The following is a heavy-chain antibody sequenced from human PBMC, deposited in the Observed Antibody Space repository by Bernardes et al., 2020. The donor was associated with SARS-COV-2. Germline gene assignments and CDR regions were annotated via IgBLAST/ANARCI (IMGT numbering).Heavy chain of an antibody. CDR1: A. CDR2: SSSSADDI. J-gene: IGHJ4*02. V-gene: IGHV3-23*01. Sequence: ARNGGRQAPGKGLEGGSSSSSSADDIEYADSVKGRFTISRENSENTLYLQMNSLRAEDTAVYYCAKNLRSRISIFGVVIMSFDYWGPGTLVTVSS. CDR3: AKNLRSRISIFGVVIMSFDY. D-gene: IGHD3-3*01.